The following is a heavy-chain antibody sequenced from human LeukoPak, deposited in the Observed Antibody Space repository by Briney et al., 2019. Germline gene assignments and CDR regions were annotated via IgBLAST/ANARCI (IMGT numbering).Heavy chain of an antibody. CDR1: GGSISSGDYY. D-gene: IGHD6-6*01. CDR2: IYYSGST. Sequence: PSETLSLTCTVSGGSISSGDYYWSWIRQPPGKGPEWIGYIYYSGSTYYNPSLKSRVTISVDTSKNQFSLKLSSVTAADTAVYYCAREYSSSSADYFDYWGQGTLVTVSS. CDR3: AREYSSSSADYFDY. J-gene: IGHJ4*02. V-gene: IGHV4-30-4*01.